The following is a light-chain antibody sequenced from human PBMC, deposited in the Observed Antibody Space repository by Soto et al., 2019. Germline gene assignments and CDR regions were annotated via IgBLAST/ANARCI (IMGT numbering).Light chain of an antibody. CDR3: QQYGSSPT. CDR1: QSVSSSY. V-gene: IGKV3-20*01. J-gene: IGKJ1*01. Sequence: EIVLTQSPGTLSLSPGERATLSCRSSQSVSSSYLAWYQQKPGQAPRLLIYDVSSRATGIPDRFSGSGSGTDFPLTISRLEPEDFAVYYCQQYGSSPTFGQGTKVEIK. CDR2: DVS.